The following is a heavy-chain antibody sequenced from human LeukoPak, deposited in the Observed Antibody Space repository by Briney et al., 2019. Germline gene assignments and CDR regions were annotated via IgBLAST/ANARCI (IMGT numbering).Heavy chain of an antibody. J-gene: IGHJ3*02. Sequence: GGSLRLSCVASAFTFSSDSINWDRQAPGKGLEWISYISSSSRTTDYADSVKGRFTISRDNANNSSYLQMNSLRAEDTAVYYCARDYSGYGYAFDIWGQGTMVVVSS. V-gene: IGHV3-48*01. CDR2: ISSSSRTT. CDR3: ARDYSGYGYAFDI. D-gene: IGHD5-12*01. CDR1: AFTFSSDS.